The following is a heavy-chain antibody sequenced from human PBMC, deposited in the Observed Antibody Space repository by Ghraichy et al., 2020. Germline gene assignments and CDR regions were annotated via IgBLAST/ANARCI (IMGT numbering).Heavy chain of an antibody. D-gene: IGHD3-10*01. CDR3: AKAVLLWFGDPPGTFDY. Sequence: GGSLRLSCAASGFTFSSYAMSWVRQAPGKGLEWVSAISGSGGSTYYADSVKGRFTISRDNSKNTLYLQMNSLRAEDTAVYYCAKAVLLWFGDPPGTFDYWGQGTLVTVSS. V-gene: IGHV3-23*01. CDR2: ISGSGGST. CDR1: GFTFSSYA. J-gene: IGHJ4*02.